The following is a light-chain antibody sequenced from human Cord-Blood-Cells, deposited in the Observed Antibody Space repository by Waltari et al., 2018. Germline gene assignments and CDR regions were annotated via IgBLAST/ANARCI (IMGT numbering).Light chain of an antibody. V-gene: IGLV3-19*01. J-gene: IGLJ3*02. CDR3: NSRDSSGNHLGV. CDR1: SLRSYY. CDR2: GKN. Sequence: SSELTQDPAVSVALGQTVRITCQGDSLRSYYASWYQQKPGQAPVLVIYGKNNRPPGIPDRFSGSSSRNTASLTIAGSQAEDEAAYYCNSRDSSGNHLGVFGGGTKLTVL.